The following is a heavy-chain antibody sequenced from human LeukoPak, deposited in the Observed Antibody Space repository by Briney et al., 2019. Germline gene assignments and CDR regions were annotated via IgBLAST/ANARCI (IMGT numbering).Heavy chain of an antibody. D-gene: IGHD1-26*01. CDR3: AKFGGSYEFYFDY. J-gene: IGHJ4*02. CDR1: GFTFSSYA. CDR2: ISGSGGST. V-gene: IGHV3-23*01. Sequence: GGSLRLSCAASGFTFSSYAMSWVRQAPGKGLEWVSAISGSGGSTYYADSVKGRFTISRDNSKNTLYLQMSSLRAEDTAVYYCAKFGGSYEFYFDYWGQGTLVTVSS.